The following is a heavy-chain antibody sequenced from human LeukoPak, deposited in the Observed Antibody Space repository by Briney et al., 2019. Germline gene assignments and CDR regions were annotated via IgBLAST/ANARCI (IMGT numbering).Heavy chain of an antibody. CDR3: AKGHGPGYCSSTSCLSGVVDY. V-gene: IGHV3-30*18. CDR1: GFTFSSYG. J-gene: IGHJ4*02. Sequence: GRSLRLSCAASGFTFSSYGMHWVRQAPGKGLEWVAVISYDGSNKYYADSVKGRFTISRDNSKNTLYLQMNSLRAEDTAVYYCAKGHGPGYCSSTSCLSGVVDYWGQGTLVTVSS. D-gene: IGHD2-2*03. CDR2: ISYDGSNK.